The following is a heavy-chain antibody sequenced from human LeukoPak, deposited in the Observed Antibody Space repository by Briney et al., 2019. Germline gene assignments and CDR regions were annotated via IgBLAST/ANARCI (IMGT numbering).Heavy chain of an antibody. J-gene: IGHJ5*02. Sequence: GRSLRLSCAASGFTFSSYAMHWVRQAPGKGLEWVAVISYDGSNKYYADSAKGRFTIPRDNSKNTLYLQMNSLRAEDTAVYYCTRDRTYYGSGSSPFDPWGQGTLVTVSS. V-gene: IGHV3-30*04. CDR2: ISYDGSNK. CDR3: TRDRTYYGSGSSPFDP. CDR1: GFTFSSYA. D-gene: IGHD3-10*01.